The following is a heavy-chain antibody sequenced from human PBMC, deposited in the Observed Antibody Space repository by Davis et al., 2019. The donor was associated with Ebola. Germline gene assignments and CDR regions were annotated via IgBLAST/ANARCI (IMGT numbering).Heavy chain of an antibody. J-gene: IGHJ6*02. Sequence: PGGSLRLSCAASGLILSGSSLHWVRQASGKGLEWVGRIRNKNDGDVTSYGASVEGRFTISRDDSKNTAYLQVNSLKTEDTAVYYCTRGAPYFMDVWGQGTTVTVS. CDR1: GLILSGSS. D-gene: IGHD2/OR15-2a*01. V-gene: IGHV3-73*01. CDR2: IRNKNDGDVT. CDR3: TRGAPYFMDV.